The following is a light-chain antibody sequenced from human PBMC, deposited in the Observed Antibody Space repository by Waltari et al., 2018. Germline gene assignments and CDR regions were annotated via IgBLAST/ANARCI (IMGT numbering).Light chain of an antibody. V-gene: IGLV4-69*01. CDR1: SALSGTV. Sequence: LVLLLLLSPKAVLEPLVKLTCTLTSALSGTVNTRLLQQPAKGPRYLMKVNSDGSHSKGDKIPDRFSGSSSGAEHYLPISSLQSEDEADYYCQTGGHGTWVFGGGTKLTVL. J-gene: IGLJ3*02. CDR2: VNSDGSH. CDR3: QTGGHGTWV.